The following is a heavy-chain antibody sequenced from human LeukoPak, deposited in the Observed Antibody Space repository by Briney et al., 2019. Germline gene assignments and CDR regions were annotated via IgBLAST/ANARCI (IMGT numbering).Heavy chain of an antibody. J-gene: IGHJ4*02. D-gene: IGHD3-22*01. Sequence: ASVKVSCKASGYTFTGYYMHWVRQAPGQGLEWMGWINPNSGGTNYAQKFQGRVTMTRDTSISTAYMELSRLRSDDTAVYYCARDAHYYDSSGYYYYFDYWGQGTLVTVPS. V-gene: IGHV1-2*02. CDR2: INPNSGGT. CDR3: ARDAHYYDSSGYYYYFDY. CDR1: GYTFTGYY.